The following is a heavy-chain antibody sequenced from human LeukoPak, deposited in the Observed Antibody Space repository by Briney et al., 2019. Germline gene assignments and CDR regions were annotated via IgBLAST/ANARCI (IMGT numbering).Heavy chain of an antibody. D-gene: IGHD2-15*01. CDR2: IYPGDSDT. CDR1: GYSFTGYW. J-gene: IGHJ4*02. Sequence: GESLKISCKGSGYSFTGYWIGWVRQMPGKGLEWMGIIYPGDSDTRYSPSFQGQVTISADKSISTAYLQWSSLKASDTAMYYCARIYCSGGSCRNLDYWGQGTLVTVSS. CDR3: ARIYCSGGSCRNLDY. V-gene: IGHV5-51*01.